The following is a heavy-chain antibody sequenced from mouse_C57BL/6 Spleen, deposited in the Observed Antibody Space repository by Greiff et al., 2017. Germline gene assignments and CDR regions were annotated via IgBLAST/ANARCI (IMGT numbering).Heavy chain of an antibody. D-gene: IGHD3-2*02. CDR3: ARKGGSGHWYFDV. Sequence: VQLQQPGAELVKPGASVKMSCKASGYTFTSYWITWVKQRPGQGLEWIGDIYPGSGSTKYNEKFKSKATLTVDTSSSTAYMQLSSLTSEDSAVYYCARKGGSGHWYFDVWGTGTTVTVSS. CDR2: IYPGSGST. V-gene: IGHV1-55*01. J-gene: IGHJ1*03. CDR1: GYTFTSYW.